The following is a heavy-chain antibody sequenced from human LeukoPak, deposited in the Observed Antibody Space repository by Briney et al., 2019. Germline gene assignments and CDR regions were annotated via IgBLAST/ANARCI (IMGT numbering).Heavy chain of an antibody. Sequence: PSETLSLTCTVSGGSISSYYWSWIRQPPGKGLEWIGYIYYSGSTYYNPSLKSRVTISVDTSKNQFSLKLSSVTAADTAVYYCAIYPDPLYFDYWGQGTLVTVSS. V-gene: IGHV4-59*04. J-gene: IGHJ4*02. CDR3: AIYPDPLYFDY. CDR1: GGSISSYY. CDR2: IYYSGST.